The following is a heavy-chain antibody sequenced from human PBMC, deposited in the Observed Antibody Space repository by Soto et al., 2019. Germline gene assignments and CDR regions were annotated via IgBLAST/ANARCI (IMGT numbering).Heavy chain of an antibody. CDR3: AGGGSGSGSIYYYAMDV. J-gene: IGHJ6*02. D-gene: IGHD1-26*01. CDR1: GFTFRSYA. V-gene: IGHV3-64*01. CDR2: ISSNGRST. Sequence: EVQLVESGGGLVQPGGSLRLSCVASGFTFRSYAMHWVRQAPGKGLEYVSAISSNGRSTYYANSVKGRFTISRDYSRNTLYLEMGSLRAEDMAMYYCAGGGSGSGSIYYYAMDVWGQGTTVTVSS.